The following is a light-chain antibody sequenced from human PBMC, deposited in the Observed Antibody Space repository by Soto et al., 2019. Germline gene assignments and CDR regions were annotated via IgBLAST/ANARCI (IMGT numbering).Light chain of an antibody. V-gene: IGLV1-40*01. J-gene: IGLJ2*01. CDR3: HSYDSSLSGVV. Sequence: QSVLTQPPSVSGAPGQRVTISCTGSRSNIGAGFDVHWYQHLPGTAPRLLIYANNNRPSGVPDRFSDSMSGSSASLAITGLRPEDEADYYCHSYDSSLSGVVFGGGTKVTVL. CDR2: ANN. CDR1: RSNIGAGFD.